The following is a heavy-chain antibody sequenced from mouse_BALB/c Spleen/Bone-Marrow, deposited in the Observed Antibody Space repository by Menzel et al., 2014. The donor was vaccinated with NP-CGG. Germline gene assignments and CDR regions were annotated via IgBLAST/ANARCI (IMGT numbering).Heavy chain of an antibody. J-gene: IGHJ4*01. CDR2: INSNGGST. D-gene: IGHD4-1*01. V-gene: IGHV5-6-3*01. CDR3: ARIWAYYAMNY. CDR1: GFTFSSYG. Sequence: EVKLVESGGGLVQPGGSLKLSCAASGFTFSSYGMSWVRQTQDKRLELVATINSNGGSTYYPDSAKGRFTISRDNAKNTLYLQMSSLKSEDTAMYYCARIWAYYAMNYWGQGTSVTVSS.